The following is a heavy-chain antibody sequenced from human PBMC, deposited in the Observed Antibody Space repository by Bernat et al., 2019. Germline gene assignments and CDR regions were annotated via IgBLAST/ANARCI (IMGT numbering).Heavy chain of an antibody. J-gene: IGHJ6*03. CDR1: GYSFTSYR. Sequence: EVQLVQSGAEVKKPGESLRISCKGSGYSFTSYRISWVRQMPGKGLEWMGRIDPSDSYTNYSPSFQGHVTISADKSISTAYLQWSSLKASDTAMYYCARTDYDFWSGYPYYYYMDVWGKGTTVTVSS. CDR2: IDPSDSYT. V-gene: IGHV5-10-1*03. CDR3: ARTDYDFWSGYPYYYYMDV. D-gene: IGHD3-3*01.